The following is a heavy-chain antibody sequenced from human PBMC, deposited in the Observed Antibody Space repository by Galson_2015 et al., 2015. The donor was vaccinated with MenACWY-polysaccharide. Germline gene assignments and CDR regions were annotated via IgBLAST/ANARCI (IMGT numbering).Heavy chain of an antibody. J-gene: IGHJ5*02. CDR3: ARDFVRVVPAAISPNWFDP. D-gene: IGHD2-2*02. CDR2: ISAYNGNT. V-gene: IGHV1-18*01. CDR1: GYTFPSYG. Sequence: QSGAEVKKPGASVKVSCKASGYTFPSYGISWVRQAPGQGLEWMGWISAYNGNTNYAQKLQGRVTMTTDTSTSTAYMELRSLRSDDTAVYYCARDFVRVVPAAISPNWFDPWGQGTLVTVSS.